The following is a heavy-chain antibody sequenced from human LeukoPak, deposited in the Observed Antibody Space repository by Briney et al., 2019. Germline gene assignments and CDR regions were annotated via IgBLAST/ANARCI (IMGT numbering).Heavy chain of an antibody. CDR1: GFSFSSYW. D-gene: IGHD3-16*01. Sequence: GGSLRLSCAGSGFSFSSYWMHWVRQAPGKGLVWVSRIRTDGGTTYYADSVKGRFTVSRDNAKNTLYLQMNSLRVDDTAIYYCARDWAWGGFDHWGQGALVTVSS. J-gene: IGHJ4*02. CDR2: IRTDGGTT. CDR3: ARDWAWGGFDH. V-gene: IGHV3-74*01.